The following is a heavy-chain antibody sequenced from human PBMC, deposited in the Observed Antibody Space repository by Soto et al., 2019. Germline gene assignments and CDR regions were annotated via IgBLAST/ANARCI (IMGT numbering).Heavy chain of an antibody. CDR1: VFTFSSYG. CDR2: IWYDGSNK. CDR3: ASTEVSLYYFDY. J-gene: IGHJ4*02. D-gene: IGHD1-20*01. Sequence: PGGSLRLSCAASVFTFSSYGMHWVRQAPGKGLEWVAVIWYDGSNKYYADSVKGRFTISRDNSKNTLYLQMNSLRAEDTAVYYCASTEVSLYYFDYWGQGTLVTVSS. V-gene: IGHV3-33*01.